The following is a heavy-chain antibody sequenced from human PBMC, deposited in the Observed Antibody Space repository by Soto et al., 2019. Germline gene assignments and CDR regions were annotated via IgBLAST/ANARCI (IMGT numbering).Heavy chain of an antibody. CDR2: IYYSGST. CDR1: GGSISSYY. D-gene: IGHD2-15*01. Sequence: PSETLSLTCTVSGGSISSYYWSWIRQPPGKGLEWIGYIYYSGSTNYNPSLKSRVTISVDTSKNQFSLKLSSVTAADTAVYYCATHGEDCSGGSCSLFDYWGQGTLVTVSS. V-gene: IGHV4-59*01. CDR3: ATHGEDCSGGSCSLFDY. J-gene: IGHJ4*02.